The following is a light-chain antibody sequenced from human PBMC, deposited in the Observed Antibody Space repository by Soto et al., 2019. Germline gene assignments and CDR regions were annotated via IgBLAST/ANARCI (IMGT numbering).Light chain of an antibody. CDR1: SSDVGGYNY. CDR3: CSYTSSSTPWV. J-gene: IGLJ1*01. Sequence: QSVLTQPASVSASPGQSITISCTGTSSDVGGYNYVSWYQQHPGKAPKLMIYDVSDRPSGVSNRFSASKSGNTASLTISGLQAEDEADYYCCSYTSSSTPWVFGTGTKVT. CDR2: DVS. V-gene: IGLV2-14*03.